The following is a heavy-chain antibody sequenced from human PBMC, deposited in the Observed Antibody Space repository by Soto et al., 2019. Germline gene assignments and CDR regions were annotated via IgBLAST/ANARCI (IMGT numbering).Heavy chain of an antibody. J-gene: IGHJ4*02. CDR1: GFSLSTSGVG. Sequence: SCPTLVNPTQTLTLTCTFSGFSLSTSGVGVGWIRQPPGKALEWLGLIYWNDEKRYSPFMKSRLSMTKDTSKNQVVLTVTNMDPVDTATYYCAHVPFWYSDSRGYVDYWGQGTLVTVSS. D-gene: IGHD3-22*01. CDR3: AHVPFWYSDSRGYVDY. V-gene: IGHV2-5*01. CDR2: IYWNDEK.